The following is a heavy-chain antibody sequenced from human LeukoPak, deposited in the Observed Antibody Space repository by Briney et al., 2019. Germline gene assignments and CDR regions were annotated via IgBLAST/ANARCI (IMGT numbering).Heavy chain of an antibody. V-gene: IGHV1-18*01. CDR2: ISAYNGNT. Sequence: GASVKVSCKASGYTFTSYGISWVRQAPGQGLEWMGWISAYNGNTNYAQKLQGRVTMTTDTSTSTAYMELRSLRSDDTAVYYCARTEYQLLFISGGMDVWSQGTTVTVSS. D-gene: IGHD2-2*01. J-gene: IGHJ6*02. CDR1: GYTFTSYG. CDR3: ARTEYQLLFISGGMDV.